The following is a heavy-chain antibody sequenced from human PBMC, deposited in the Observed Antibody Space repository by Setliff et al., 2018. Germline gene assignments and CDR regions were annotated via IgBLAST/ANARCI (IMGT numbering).Heavy chain of an antibody. CDR3: ARGRMRGSCSGPSCTYDPFDI. CDR1: GYSISSGYC. J-gene: IGHJ3*02. D-gene: IGHD2-2*01. CDR2: ICHSGST. V-gene: IGHV4-38-2*01. Sequence: PSETLSLTCDVSGYSISSGYCWGWIRQPPGKGLEWIGSICHSGSTHYNPSLRSRVTISVDTSKNQFSLILRSVTAADTAVYYCARGRMRGSCSGPSCTYDPFDIWGQGTPVT.